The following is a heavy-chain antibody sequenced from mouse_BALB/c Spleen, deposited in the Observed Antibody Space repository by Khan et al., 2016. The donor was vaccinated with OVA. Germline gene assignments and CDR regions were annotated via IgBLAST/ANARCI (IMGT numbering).Heavy chain of an antibody. V-gene: IGHV5-6-5*01. CDR1: GFTFSNYA. CDR3: ARDYWFAY. CDR2: ISSGDST. J-gene: IGHJ3*01. Sequence: EVELVESGGGLVKPGGSLKLSCAASGFTFSNYAMSWVRQSPEKRLEWVASISSGDSTYYPDSVKGRFTISRDNARNILYLQMSRLGSEDTAMYYCARDYWFAYWGQGTLVTVSA.